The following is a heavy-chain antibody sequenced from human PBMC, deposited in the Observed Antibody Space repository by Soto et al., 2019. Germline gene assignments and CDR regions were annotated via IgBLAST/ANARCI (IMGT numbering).Heavy chain of an antibody. J-gene: IGHJ6*02. D-gene: IGHD2-21*01. CDR1: GGSISSGGYY. CDR3: AASCVGCGGFNYYGMDV. Sequence: QVQLQESGPGLVKPSQTLSLTCTVSGGSISSGGYYWSWIRQHPGKGLEWIGYIYYSGSTYYNPSLKGRVTISVETSKNPFSLKLSSVTAADTAVYYCAASCVGCGGFNYYGMDVWGQGTTVTGSS. CDR2: IYYSGST. V-gene: IGHV4-31*03.